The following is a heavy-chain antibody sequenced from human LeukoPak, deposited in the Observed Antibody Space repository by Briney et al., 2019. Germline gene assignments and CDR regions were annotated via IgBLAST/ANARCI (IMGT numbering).Heavy chain of an antibody. CDR1: GGSISSGDYY. Sequence: PSGTLSLTCTVSGGSISSGDYYWSWIRQPPGKGLEWIGYIYYSGSTYYNPSLKSRVTISVDTSKNQFSLKLSSVTAADTAVYYCARDRADNWFDPWGQGTLVTVSS. J-gene: IGHJ5*02. V-gene: IGHV4-30-4*01. CDR2: IYYSGST. CDR3: ARDRADNWFDP.